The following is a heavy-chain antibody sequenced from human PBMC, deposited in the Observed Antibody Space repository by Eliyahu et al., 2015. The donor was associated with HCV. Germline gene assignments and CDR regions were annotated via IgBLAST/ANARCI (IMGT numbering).Heavy chain of an antibody. D-gene: IGHD2-15*01. CDR1: GFTFSDYF. CDR3: ARDGSSLYYFDY. Sequence: SGGGLVKPGGSLRLSCAASGFTFSDYFXSWIRQAPGKGLEWVSYISSXGSTIYYADSVKGRFTISRDNAKNSLYLQMNSLRAEDTAVYYCARDGSSLYYFDYWGQGTLVTVSS. V-gene: IGHV3-11*01. CDR2: ISSXGSTI. J-gene: IGHJ4*02.